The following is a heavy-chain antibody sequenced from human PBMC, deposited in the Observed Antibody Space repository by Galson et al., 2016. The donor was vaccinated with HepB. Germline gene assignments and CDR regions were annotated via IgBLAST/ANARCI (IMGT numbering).Heavy chain of an antibody. CDR3: ARDLIRGAPDYFDW. CDR1: GFTFSSYA. CDR2: IAYDGSIK. V-gene: IGHV3-30-3*01. Sequence: SLRLSCAASGFTFSSYAMHWVRQAPGKGLEWVAVIAYDGSIKDYTESVKGRFTISREDSKNTLYLQMNSLRAEDTAVYHCARDLIRGAPDYFDWWGPGTLVTVSS. J-gene: IGHJ4*02. D-gene: IGHD3-10*01.